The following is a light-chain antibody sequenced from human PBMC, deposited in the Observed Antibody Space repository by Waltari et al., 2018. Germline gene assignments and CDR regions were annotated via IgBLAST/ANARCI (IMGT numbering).Light chain of an antibody. CDR1: SPNLGRHP. V-gene: IGLV1-44*01. J-gene: IGLJ1*01. CDR3: ASWDSGLNGYI. CDR2: SNN. Sequence: QSVLTLPPSASGPPGQTVTISCSGSSPNLGRHPVTWYQQVSGAAPKLLIHSNNQRPSGVPDRFSGSRSGTSASLVISGLQSEDEAEYYCASWDSGLNGYIFATGTKVTV.